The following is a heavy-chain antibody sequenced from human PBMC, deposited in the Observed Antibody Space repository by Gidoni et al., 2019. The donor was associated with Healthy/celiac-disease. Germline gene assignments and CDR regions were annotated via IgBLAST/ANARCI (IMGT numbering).Heavy chain of an antibody. CDR3: ARAVVGTDAFDI. D-gene: IGHD2-2*01. J-gene: IGHJ3*02. CDR1: GGSISSSSYY. V-gene: IGHV4-39*01. CDR2: IYYSGST. Sequence: QLQLQESGPGLVKPSETLSLTCTGSGGSISSSSYYWGWIRQPPGKGLEWIGSIYYSGSTYYNPSLKSRVTISVDTSKNQFSLKLSSVTAADTAVYYCARAVVGTDAFDIWGQGTMVTVSS.